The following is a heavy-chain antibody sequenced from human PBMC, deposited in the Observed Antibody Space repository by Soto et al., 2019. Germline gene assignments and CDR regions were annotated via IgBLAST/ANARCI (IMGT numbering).Heavy chain of an antibody. V-gene: IGHV3-30-3*01. D-gene: IGHD6-6*01. Sequence: SLRLSCAASGFTFSSYAMHWVRQAPGKGLEWVAVISYDGSNKYYADSVKGRFTISRDNSKNTLYLQMNSLRAEDAAVYYCARVSYSSSSSSLSRYYGMDVWGQGTTVTVSS. CDR2: ISYDGSNK. CDR3: ARVSYSSSSSSLSRYYGMDV. CDR1: GFTFSSYA. J-gene: IGHJ6*02.